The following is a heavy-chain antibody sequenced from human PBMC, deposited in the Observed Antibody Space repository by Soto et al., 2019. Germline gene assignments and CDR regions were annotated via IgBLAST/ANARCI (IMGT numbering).Heavy chain of an antibody. Sequence: GASVKVSCSASGYSFTDYHIHRVRQAPGQGLEWLGRINPKSGGTITAQKFQGWVTMTRDRSISTVYMELTRLRSDDTAVYFCARGHSTDCSNGVCSFFYNHEMDVWGQGTTVTVSS. V-gene: IGHV1-2*04. D-gene: IGHD2-8*01. J-gene: IGHJ6*02. CDR2: INPKSGGT. CDR3: ARGHSTDCSNGVCSFFYNHEMDV. CDR1: GYSFTDYH.